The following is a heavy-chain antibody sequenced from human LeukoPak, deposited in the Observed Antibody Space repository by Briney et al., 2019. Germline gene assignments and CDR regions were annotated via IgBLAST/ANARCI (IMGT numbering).Heavy chain of an antibody. CDR3: ARDQGAAAGSVEADWPADP. CDR2: IWYDGSNK. V-gene: IGHV3-33*01. Sequence: GRSLRLFCAPSGLTFSSYGMHWVRLPPGRGRGWLAVIWYDGSNKFCADSVKGRFTISRDNSKNTLYLQINSLSAEDTAVYYCARDQGAAAGSVEADWPADPWGQGTLVPVSS. D-gene: IGHD6-13*01. J-gene: IGHJ5*02. CDR1: GLTFSSYG.